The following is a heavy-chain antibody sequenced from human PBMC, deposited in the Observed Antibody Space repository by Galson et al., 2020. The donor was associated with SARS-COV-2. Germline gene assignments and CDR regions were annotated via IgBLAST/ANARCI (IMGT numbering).Heavy chain of an antibody. Sequence: SETLSLTCTVSGGSISSGGYYWSWIRPHPGQGLEWIGYIYYSGSTYYNPSLKSRVTISVDTSKNQFSLKLSSVTAADTAVDYCARVGITMVRGGIDTPVDYYYGMDVWGQGTTVTVSS. V-gene: IGHV4-31*03. D-gene: IGHD3-10*01. CDR1: GGSISSGGYY. CDR2: IYYSGST. J-gene: IGHJ6*02. CDR3: ARVGITMVRGGIDTPVDYYYGMDV.